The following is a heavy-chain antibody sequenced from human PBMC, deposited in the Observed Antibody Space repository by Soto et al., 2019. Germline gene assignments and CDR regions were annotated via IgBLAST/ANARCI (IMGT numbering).Heavy chain of an antibody. CDR2: ISYEGTNE. V-gene: IGHV3-30*18. CDR1: GFTFSSYG. J-gene: IGHJ4*02. D-gene: IGHD6-13*01. Sequence: GGSMRLSCAASGFTFSSYGMHWVRQAQGKRLEWVAVISYEGTNEYSGDSVKGRCTSSRDNSKNTLYLQWDSWRVDDTAVYYCSKAVAGAGKDLPPCDYRGQG. CDR3: SKAVAGAGKDLPPCDY.